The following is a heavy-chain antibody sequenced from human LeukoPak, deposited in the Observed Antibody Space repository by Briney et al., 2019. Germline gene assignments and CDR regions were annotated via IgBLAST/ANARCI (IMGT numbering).Heavy chain of an antibody. CDR2: ITGRGDVP. Sequence: GGSLRLSCAASGFTFGIYAMSRVRQAPGKGLEWVSSITGRGDVPFYADSLKDRFTISRDNWKNMLYLEMSSLRVEDTAVYYCAKDRPNYHENNGHYYTPNGDSWGQGTLVTVSS. D-gene: IGHD3-3*01. CDR3: AKDRPNYHENNGHYYTPNGDS. CDR1: GFTFGIYA. V-gene: IGHV3-23*01. J-gene: IGHJ5*01.